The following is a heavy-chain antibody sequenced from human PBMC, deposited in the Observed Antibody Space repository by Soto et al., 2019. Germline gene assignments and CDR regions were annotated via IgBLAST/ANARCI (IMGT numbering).Heavy chain of an antibody. Sequence: HPGGSLRLSCAASGFTFSSYAMSWVRQAPGKGLEWVSAISGSGGSTYYADSVKGRFTISSDNSKNTLYLQMNGLRAEDTAIYYCAKNRDGYNYVEFWGRGTLVTVSS. CDR3: AKNRDGYNYVEF. V-gene: IGHV3-23*01. CDR1: GFTFSSYA. CDR2: ISGSGGST. J-gene: IGHJ4*02. D-gene: IGHD5-12*01.